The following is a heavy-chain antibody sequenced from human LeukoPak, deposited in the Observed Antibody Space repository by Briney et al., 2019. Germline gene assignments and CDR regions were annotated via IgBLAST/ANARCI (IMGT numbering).Heavy chain of an antibody. CDR2: MYYSGGT. CDR3: ARVHLGAHFDY. Sequence: SETLSLTCTVSGGSMNSYYWGWIRQPPGKGLEWIGYMYYSGGTNYSPSLKSRVTISIDTSKNQFSLKLTSVTAAGTAVYYCARVHLGAHFDYWGQGTLVAVSS. V-gene: IGHV4-59*01. CDR1: GGSMNSYY. D-gene: IGHD1-26*01. J-gene: IGHJ4*02.